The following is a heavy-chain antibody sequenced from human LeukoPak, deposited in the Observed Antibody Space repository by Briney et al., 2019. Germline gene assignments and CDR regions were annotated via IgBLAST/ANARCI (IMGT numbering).Heavy chain of an antibody. CDR3: ARGQRGYIVVVPAGEDAFDI. CDR2: ISYDGSNK. V-gene: IGHV3-30-3*01. J-gene: IGHJ3*02. D-gene: IGHD2-2*01. CDR1: GFTFSSYA. Sequence: PGGSLRLSCAASGFTFSSYAMHWVRQAPGKGLEWVAVISYDGSNKYYADSVKGRFTISRDNAKNSLYLQMNSLRAEDTAVYYCARGQRGYIVVVPAGEDAFDIWGQGTMVTVSS.